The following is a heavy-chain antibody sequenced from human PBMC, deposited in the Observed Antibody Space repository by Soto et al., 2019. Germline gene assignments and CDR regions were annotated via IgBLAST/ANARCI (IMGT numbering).Heavy chain of an antibody. J-gene: IGHJ3*02. D-gene: IGHD2-2*01. Sequence: SETLSLTSTVSGGSISSRSYHRGWISQHPGKGPAPTGRIYYIASTYYNPSLKSRVTISVDTSKNQFSLKLSSVTAADTAVYYCARGSEMGCSSTSCLPGPDAFDIWGQGTMVTVSS. CDR3: ARGSEMGCSSTSCLPGPDAFDI. CDR2: IYYIAST. V-gene: IGHV4-39*01. CDR1: GGSISSRSYH.